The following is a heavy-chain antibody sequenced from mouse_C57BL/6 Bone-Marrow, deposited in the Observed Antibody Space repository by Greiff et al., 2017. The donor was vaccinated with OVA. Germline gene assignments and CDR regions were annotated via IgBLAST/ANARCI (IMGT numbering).Heavy chain of an antibody. Sequence: VQLQQSGAELVRPGTSVKVSCKASGYAFTNYLIEWVKQRPGQGLEWIGVINPGSGGTNYNEKFKGKATLTADKSSSTAYMQLSSLTSEDSAVYFCATTVVPYWYFDVWGTGTTVTVSS. V-gene: IGHV1-54*01. CDR3: ATTVVPYWYFDV. J-gene: IGHJ1*03. CDR2: INPGSGGT. D-gene: IGHD1-1*01. CDR1: GYAFTNYL.